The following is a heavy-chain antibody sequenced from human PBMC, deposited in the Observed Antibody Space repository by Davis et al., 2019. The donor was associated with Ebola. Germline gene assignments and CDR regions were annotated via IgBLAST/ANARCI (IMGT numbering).Heavy chain of an antibody. CDR2: IYHSGST. CDR1: GGSISSSNW. V-gene: IGHV4-4*02. Sequence: SETLSLTCAVSGGSISSSNWWSWVRQPPGKGLEWIGEIYHSGSTNYNPSLKSRVTISVDKSKNQFSLKLSSVTAADTAVYYCAREAGRMVYASSLDPWGQGTLVTVSS. J-gene: IGHJ5*02. D-gene: IGHD2-8*01. CDR3: AREAGRMVYASSLDP.